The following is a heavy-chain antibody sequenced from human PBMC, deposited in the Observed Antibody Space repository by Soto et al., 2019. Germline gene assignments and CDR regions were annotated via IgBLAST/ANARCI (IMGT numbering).Heavy chain of an antibody. CDR1: GGTFSSYA. Sequence: GASVKVSCKASGGTFSSYAISWVRQAPGQGLEWMGGIIPIFGTANYAQKFQGRVTITADESTGTAYMELSSLRSDDTAVYYCARGSAIFGDNDYWGQGTLVTVSS. CDR2: IIPIFGTA. CDR3: ARGSAIFGDNDY. V-gene: IGHV1-69*13. J-gene: IGHJ4*02. D-gene: IGHD3-3*01.